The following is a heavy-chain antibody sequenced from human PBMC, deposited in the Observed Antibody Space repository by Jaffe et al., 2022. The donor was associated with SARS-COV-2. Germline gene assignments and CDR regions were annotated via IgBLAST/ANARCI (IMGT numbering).Heavy chain of an antibody. CDR1: GFTFSSYS. D-gene: IGHD5-12*01. CDR2: ISSSSSTI. V-gene: IGHV3-48*01. J-gene: IGHJ3*02. CDR3: ARDPGTGIVATSDAFDI. Sequence: EVQLVESGGGLVQPGGSLRLSCAASGFTFSSYSMNWVRQAPGKGLEWVSYISSSSSTIYYADSVKGRFTISRDNAKNSLYLQMNSLRAEDTAVYYCARDPGTGIVATSDAFDIWGQGTMVTVSS.